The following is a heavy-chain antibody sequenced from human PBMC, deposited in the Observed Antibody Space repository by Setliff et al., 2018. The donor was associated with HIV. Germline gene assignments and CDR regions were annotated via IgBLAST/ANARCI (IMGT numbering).Heavy chain of an antibody. V-gene: IGHV4-34*01. J-gene: IGHJ4*02. Sequence: SETLSLTCAVYGGSFSGYYWSWIRQPPGKGLEWIGEISHSGSTNYNPSLKSRVTISVDTSKNQFSLKLSSVTAADTAVYYCASYDILTGPLGYWGQGTLVTVSS. CDR3: ASYDILTGPLGY. CDR2: ISHSGST. D-gene: IGHD3-9*01. CDR1: GGSFSGYY.